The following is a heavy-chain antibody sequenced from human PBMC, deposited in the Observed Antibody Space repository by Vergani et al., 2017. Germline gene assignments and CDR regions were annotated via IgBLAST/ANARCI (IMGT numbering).Heavy chain of an antibody. CDR2: ISYDGSNK. D-gene: IGHD2-15*01. CDR3: AKDTVVDKPPNYYGMDV. V-gene: IGHV3-30*18. CDR1: GFTFSSYG. Sequence: QVQLVESGGGVVQPGRSLRLSCAASGFTFSSYGMHWVRQAPGKGLEWVAGISYDGSNKYYADSVKGRFTISRDNSKNTLYLQMNSLRAEDTAVYYCAKDTVVDKPPNYYGMDVWGQGTTVTVSS. J-gene: IGHJ6*02.